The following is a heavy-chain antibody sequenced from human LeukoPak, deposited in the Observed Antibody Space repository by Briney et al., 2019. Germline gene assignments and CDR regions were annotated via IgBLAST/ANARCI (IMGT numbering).Heavy chain of an antibody. CDR3: ARAIYDSSGYYYGHFQH. Sequence: GASVKVSCKASGYTFTSHDVNWLRQATGQGLEWLGWMNPNSGHTGFAQKFQGRVTMTRDTSISTAYMELSSLRSEDTAMYYCARAIYDSSGYYYGHFQHWGQGTLVTVSS. V-gene: IGHV1-8*01. J-gene: IGHJ1*01. CDR2: MNPNSGHT. CDR1: GYTFTSHD. D-gene: IGHD3-22*01.